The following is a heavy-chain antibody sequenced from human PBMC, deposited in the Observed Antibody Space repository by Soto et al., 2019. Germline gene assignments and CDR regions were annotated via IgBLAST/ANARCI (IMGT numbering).Heavy chain of an antibody. CDR2: IYYSGST. V-gene: IGHV4-61*01. Sequence: QVQLQESGPGLVKPSETLSLTCTVSGGSVSSGSYYWSWIRQPPGKGLEWIGYIYYSGSTNYNPSLKSRVTISVDTSKNQFSLKLSSVTAADTDVYYCARGPLIPDYWGQGTLVTVSS. CDR3: ARGPLIPDY. J-gene: IGHJ4*02. CDR1: GGSVSSGSYY.